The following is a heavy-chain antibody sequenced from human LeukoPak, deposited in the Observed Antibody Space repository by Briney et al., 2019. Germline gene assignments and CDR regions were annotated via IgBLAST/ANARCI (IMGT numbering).Heavy chain of an antibody. CDR1: GGSISSSSYY. Sequence: SETLSLTCTVSGGSISSSSYYWGWIRQPPGKGLEWIGSIYYSGSTYYNPSLKSRVTISVDTPKNQFSLKLSSVTAADTAVYYCARPFYDFWSGYVYFDYWGQGTLVTVSS. D-gene: IGHD3-3*01. V-gene: IGHV4-39*01. J-gene: IGHJ4*02. CDR2: IYYSGST. CDR3: ARPFYDFWSGYVYFDY.